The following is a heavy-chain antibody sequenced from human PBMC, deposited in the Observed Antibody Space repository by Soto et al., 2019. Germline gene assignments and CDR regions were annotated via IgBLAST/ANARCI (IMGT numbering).Heavy chain of an antibody. CDR3: ARGIATGQLDP. V-gene: IGHV1-3*01. J-gene: IGHJ5*02. CDR2: INHDNGNT. D-gene: IGHD2-15*01. Sequence: GASVKVSCKASGYTFSGYTRNWVRQAPGQRLEWMGWINHDNGNTKSSQKFQDRVIITRYTSASTAYMDLSSLRSEDTAVYYCARGIATGQLDPWGQGTLVTVSS. CDR1: GYTFSGYT.